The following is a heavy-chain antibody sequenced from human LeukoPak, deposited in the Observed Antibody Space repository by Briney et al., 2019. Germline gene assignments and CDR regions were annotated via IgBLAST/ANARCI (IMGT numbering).Heavy chain of an antibody. V-gene: IGHV3-7*04. CDR1: GFTLSNYW. J-gene: IGHJ4*02. D-gene: IGHD6-6*01. CDR2: IKQDGSEK. CDR3: ERGSNSAFDY. Sequence: GGSLRLSCAASGFTLSNYWMNWARQAPGKGLEWVANIKQDGSEKYYVDSVKGRFTISRDNAKNSLYLQMNSLRAEDTAVYYCERGSNSAFDYWGQGTLVTVSS.